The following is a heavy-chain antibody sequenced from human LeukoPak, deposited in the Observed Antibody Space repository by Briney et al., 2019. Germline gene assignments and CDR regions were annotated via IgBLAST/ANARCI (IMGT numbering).Heavy chain of an antibody. D-gene: IGHD1-26*01. V-gene: IGHV3-23*01. CDR3: AKDRSIGTYYTFDH. J-gene: IGHJ4*02. CDR1: GFTFSSYS. Sequence: GGSLRLSCAASGFTFSSYSMTWVRQAPGKGLEWVSTISASGVMTYYADSVKGRFTVSRDNSKNSLYLQMSSLTAADTAVYYCAKDRSIGTYYTFDHWGQGTLVTVSS. CDR2: ISASGVMT.